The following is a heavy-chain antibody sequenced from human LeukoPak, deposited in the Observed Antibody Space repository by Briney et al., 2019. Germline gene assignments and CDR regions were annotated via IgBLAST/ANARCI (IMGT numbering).Heavy chain of an antibody. V-gene: IGHV4-59*01. J-gene: IGHJ6*02. Sequence: PETLSLTCTVSGGSITNYYWSWIRHPPGKGLEWIGYIYYTGSTNYNPSLKSRATISVDTSKNQFSLKLSSVTAADTAVYYCARANRPYYYSGMGVWGQGTTVTVSS. CDR3: ARANRPYYYSGMGV. CDR1: GGSITNYY. D-gene: IGHD1-14*01. CDR2: IYYTGST.